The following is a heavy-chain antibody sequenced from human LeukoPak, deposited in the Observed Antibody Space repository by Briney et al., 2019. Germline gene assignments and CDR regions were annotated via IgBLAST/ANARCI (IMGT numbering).Heavy chain of an antibody. Sequence: GGSLRLSGAASGFTFSSYWMSWVRQAPGKGLEWVANIKQDGSEKYYVDSVKGRFTISRDNAKNSLYLQMNSLRAEDTAVYYCARDHYYGSGSLTGFDYWGQGTLVTVSS. D-gene: IGHD3-10*01. CDR1: GFTFSSYW. CDR3: ARDHYYGSGSLTGFDY. V-gene: IGHV3-7*01. CDR2: IKQDGSEK. J-gene: IGHJ4*02.